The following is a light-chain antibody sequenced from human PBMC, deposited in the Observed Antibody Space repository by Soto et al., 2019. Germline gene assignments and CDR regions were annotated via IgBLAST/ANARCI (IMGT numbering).Light chain of an antibody. V-gene: IGKV1D-12*01. CDR2: SAS. CDR1: QDVSSR. CDR3: QQADSFPIT. J-gene: IGKJ5*01. Sequence: DIQMTQSPSFVSASVGDRVTMTCRASQDVSSRLAWYQQKPEKAPKLLIYSASSLESGIPSRFSGSGSGTEFALTISSLQPEDSATYYCQQADSFPITFGQGTRLEI.